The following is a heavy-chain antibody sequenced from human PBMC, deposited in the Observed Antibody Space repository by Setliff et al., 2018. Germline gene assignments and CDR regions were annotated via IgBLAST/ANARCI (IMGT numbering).Heavy chain of an antibody. V-gene: IGHV3-74*01. CDR2: INSDDSST. D-gene: IGHD1-26*01. CDR1: GFTFSSYW. CDR3: ARVSSSGSYYLAMPAAFDI. Sequence: PGGSLRLSCAASGFTFSSYWMHWVRQAPGKGLVWVSRINSDDSSTSYADSVKGRVTISRDNAKNTLYLQMNSLRAEDTAVYYCARVSSSGSYYLAMPAAFDIWGQGTMVTVSS. J-gene: IGHJ3*02.